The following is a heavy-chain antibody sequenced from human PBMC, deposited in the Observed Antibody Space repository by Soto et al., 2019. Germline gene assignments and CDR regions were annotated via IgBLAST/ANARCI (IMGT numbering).Heavy chain of an antibody. CDR3: ATDKGSSWLFDGMDV. CDR2: FDPEDGET. CDR1: GYTLTELS. Sequence: ASVKVSCKVSGYTLTELSMHWVRQAPGKGLEWMGGFDPEDGETIYAQKFQGRVTMTEDTSTDTAYMELSSLRSEDTAVYYCATDKGSSWLFDGMDVWGQGTTVTVSS. J-gene: IGHJ6*02. V-gene: IGHV1-24*01. D-gene: IGHD6-6*01.